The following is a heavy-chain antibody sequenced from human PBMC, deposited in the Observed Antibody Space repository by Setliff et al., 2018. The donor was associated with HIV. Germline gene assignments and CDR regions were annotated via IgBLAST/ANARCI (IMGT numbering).Heavy chain of an antibody. J-gene: IGHJ4*02. D-gene: IGHD1-26*01. CDR2: IYTSGNT. CDR1: GGSLTNYY. CDR3: ARLAGSGNSWGYFDY. Sequence: PSETLSLTCTVSGGSLTNYYWSWIRQPPGKGLEWIGHIYTSGNTNYNPSLNSRLLISLDMSKNQFPLRLRSVTVADTAVYFCARLAGSGNSWGYFDYLGQGSLVTVSS. V-gene: IGHV4-4*09.